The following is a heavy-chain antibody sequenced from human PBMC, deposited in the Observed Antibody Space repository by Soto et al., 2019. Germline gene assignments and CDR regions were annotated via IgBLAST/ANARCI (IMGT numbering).Heavy chain of an antibody. D-gene: IGHD2-2*01. Sequence: QVQLVQSGAEVKKPGASVKVSCKASGYTFTSYDINWVRQATGQGLEWMGWMNPNSGNTGYAQKFQGRVTMTRNTSISTAYMELSSLRSEDAAVYYCARGPKRDIVVVPAAEDYYYYMDVWGKGTTVTVSS. CDR1: GYTFTSYD. CDR3: ARGPKRDIVVVPAAEDYYYYMDV. CDR2: MNPNSGNT. J-gene: IGHJ6*03. V-gene: IGHV1-8*01.